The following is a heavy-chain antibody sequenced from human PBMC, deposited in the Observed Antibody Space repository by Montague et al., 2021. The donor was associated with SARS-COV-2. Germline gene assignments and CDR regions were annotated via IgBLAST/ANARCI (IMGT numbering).Heavy chain of an antibody. CDR1: GDSVSSNRAT. V-gene: IGHV6-1*01. J-gene: IGHJ2*01. D-gene: IGHD2-21*02. CDR3: ARAYCGGDCYFYWYFDL. CDR2: TYYRSKWYN. Sequence: CAISGDSVSSNRATWNWNRQAPSRGVEWVGRTYYRSKWYNDYAVSVKSRVIINPDTSNNRISLQLNSVTPEDTAVYYCARAYCGGDCYFYWYFDLWGRGTLVTVSS.